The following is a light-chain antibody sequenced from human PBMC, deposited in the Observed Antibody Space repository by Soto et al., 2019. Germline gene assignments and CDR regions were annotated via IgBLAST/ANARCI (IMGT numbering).Light chain of an antibody. CDR3: HQYNTYSQT. Sequence: DIQMTQSPPTLSASVGDRVTLTCRASQSISGWLAWYQQKPGKAPKLLIYDASTLESGVPSRFSGTGSGTEFTLTICSLQPEDFATYYCHQYNTYSQTFGQGTKVDIK. J-gene: IGKJ1*01. CDR1: QSISGW. V-gene: IGKV1-5*01. CDR2: DAS.